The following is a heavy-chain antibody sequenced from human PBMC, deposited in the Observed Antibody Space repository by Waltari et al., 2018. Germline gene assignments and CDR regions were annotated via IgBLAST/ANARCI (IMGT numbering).Heavy chain of an antibody. J-gene: IGHJ4*02. CDR1: GCPFSSDG. Sequence: EVQLVESGGGLVKPGGSRRLSCAASGCPFSSDGVSGVRPAPGKGLEWVANLKQDGSGRCYVDSVNCRFTIPRVNAKNSLYLQMNSLIAEDTAVYYCAMFITIIVGRAVGLDYWGQGTLVTVSS. V-gene: IGHV3-7*01. CDR2: LKQDGSGR. D-gene: IGHD3-22*01. CDR3: AMFITIIVGRAVGLDY.